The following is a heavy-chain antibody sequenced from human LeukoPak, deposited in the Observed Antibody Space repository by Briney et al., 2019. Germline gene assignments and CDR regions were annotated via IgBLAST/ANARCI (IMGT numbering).Heavy chain of an antibody. J-gene: IGHJ4*02. D-gene: IGHD3-22*01. V-gene: IGHV1-69*06. CDR1: GGTFTSYA. CDR2: IIPIFGTA. Sequence: ASMKVSCKASGGTFTSYAISWVRQAPGQGLEWMGGIIPIFGTANYAQKFQGRVTITADKSTSTAYMELSSLRSEDTAVYYCARDQYYYDSSGYRYYFDYWGQGTLVTVST. CDR3: ARDQYYYDSSGYRYYFDY.